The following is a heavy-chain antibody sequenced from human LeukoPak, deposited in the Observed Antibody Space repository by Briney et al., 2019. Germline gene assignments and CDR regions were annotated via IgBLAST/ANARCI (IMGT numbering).Heavy chain of an antibody. D-gene: IGHD6-13*01. CDR2: ISSSGSIK. Sequence: GGPLRLSCAASGFTFSDYYMSWIRQAPGKGLEWVSYISSSGSIKYYADSVKGRFTISRDNAKSSLYLQMNSLRAEDTAVYYCARAPYSSSWLLDYWGQGTLVTVSS. CDR1: GFTFSDYY. CDR3: ARAPYSSSWLLDY. V-gene: IGHV3-11*01. J-gene: IGHJ4*02.